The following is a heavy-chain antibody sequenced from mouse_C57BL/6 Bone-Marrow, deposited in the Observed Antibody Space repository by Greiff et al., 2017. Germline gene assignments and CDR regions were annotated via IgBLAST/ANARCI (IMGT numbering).Heavy chain of an antibody. CDR3: ATVVADYYAMDY. CDR2: IYPGDGDT. J-gene: IGHJ4*01. Sequence: VQRVESGPELVKPGASVKISCKASGYAFSSSWMNWVKQRPGKGLEWIGRIYPGDGDTNYNGKFKGKATLTADKSSSTAYMQLSSLTSEDSAVYFCATVVADYYAMDYWGQGTSVTVSS. D-gene: IGHD1-1*01. V-gene: IGHV1-82*01. CDR1: GYAFSSSW.